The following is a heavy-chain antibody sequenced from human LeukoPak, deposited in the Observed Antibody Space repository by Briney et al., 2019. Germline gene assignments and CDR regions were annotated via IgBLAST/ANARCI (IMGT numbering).Heavy chain of an antibody. Sequence: GGSLRLSCAASGFTFSSYAMNWVRQAPGKGLEWVSSISSSSSYIYYADSVKGRFTISRDNAKNSLYLQMNSLRAEDTAVYYCARGGYYDRPRAFDIWGQGTMVTVSS. V-gene: IGHV3-21*01. CDR2: ISSSSSYI. D-gene: IGHD3-22*01. CDR3: ARGGYYDRPRAFDI. CDR1: GFTFSSYA. J-gene: IGHJ3*02.